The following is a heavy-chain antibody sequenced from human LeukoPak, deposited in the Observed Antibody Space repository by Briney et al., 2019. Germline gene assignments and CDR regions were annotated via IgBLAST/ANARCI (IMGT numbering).Heavy chain of an antibody. J-gene: IGHJ4*02. CDR2: INHSGST. Sequence: SGTLSLTCAVYGGSFSGYYWSWIRQPPGKGLEWIGEINHSGSTNYNPSPKSRVTISVDTSKNQFSLKLSSVTAADTAVYYCARETLAYCGGDCYSRHFDYWGQGTLVTVSS. D-gene: IGHD2-21*02. V-gene: IGHV4-34*01. CDR1: GGSFSGYY. CDR3: ARETLAYCGGDCYSRHFDY.